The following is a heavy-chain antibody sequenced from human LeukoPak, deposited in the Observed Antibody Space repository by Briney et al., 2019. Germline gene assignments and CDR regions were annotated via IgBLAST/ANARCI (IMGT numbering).Heavy chain of an antibody. V-gene: IGHV3-30-3*01. CDR3: ARDGWGRPESGGFDS. Sequence: GGSLRLSSAAPGFTFSSYARPWGRPAPGKGLGWVAAISYDGSNKYYADSVKGRFTISRDNSKNTLYLQMNSLRAEDTAVYYCARDGWGRPESGGFDSWGQGSLVTVSS. CDR2: ISYDGSNK. CDR1: GFTFSSYA. J-gene: IGHJ4*02. D-gene: IGHD2-8*02.